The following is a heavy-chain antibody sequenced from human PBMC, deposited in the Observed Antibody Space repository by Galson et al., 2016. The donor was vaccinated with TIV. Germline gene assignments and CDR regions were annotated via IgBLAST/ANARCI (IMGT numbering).Heavy chain of an antibody. Sequence: PALVKPTQTLTLTCTFSGFSLNSGGMCVSWIRQPPGKALEWLARIDWDGDKYYSTFLQTRLTISKDTSKNQVVLTMTNMDPVDTATYYCVRTPYGDSFGWYFDLWGRGTLVTVSS. D-gene: IGHD4-17*01. CDR1: GFSLNSGGMC. CDR3: VRTPYGDSFGWYFDL. CDR2: IDWDGDK. J-gene: IGHJ2*01. V-gene: IGHV2-70*11.